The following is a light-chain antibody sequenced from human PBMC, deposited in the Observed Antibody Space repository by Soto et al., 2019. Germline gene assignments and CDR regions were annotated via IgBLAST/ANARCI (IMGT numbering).Light chain of an antibody. J-gene: IGKJ1*01. CDR3: QHRL. V-gene: IGKV1-5*01. CDR2: DAS. CDR1: QSISSW. Sequence: DIQMTQSPSTLSASVGDRVTIPCRASQSISSWLAWYQQKPGKAPKLLIYDASSLEIGVPSRFSGSGSGTEFTLTISGLQPDDCATYCCQHRLFGQGTKVEI.